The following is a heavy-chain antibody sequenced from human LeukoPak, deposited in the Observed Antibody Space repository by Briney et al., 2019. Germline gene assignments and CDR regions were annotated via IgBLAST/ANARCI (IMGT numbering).Heavy chain of an antibody. CDR1: GFTFSIYG. V-gene: IGHV3-30*02. CDR3: AKDRAPMVVYYYMDV. J-gene: IGHJ6*03. D-gene: IGHD2-8*01. Sequence: HPGGSLRLSCAASGFTFSIYGMHWVRQAPGKGLEWVAVIQYDGSDKYYADSVKGRFTISTDNSKNTLFLKLKSLRGEATAVYYCAKDRAPMVVYYYMDVWGNGNTVTVSS. CDR2: IQYDGSDK.